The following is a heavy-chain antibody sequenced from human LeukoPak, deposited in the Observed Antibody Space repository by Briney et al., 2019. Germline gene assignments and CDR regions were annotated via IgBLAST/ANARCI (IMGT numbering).Heavy chain of an antibody. CDR1: RFTFDDYA. V-gene: IGHV3-9*01. CDR3: ARVYRRYFDY. Sequence: GGSLRLSCAASRFTFDDYAMHWVRQAPGKGLEWVSGISWNSGSIGYADSVKGRFTISRDNAKNSLYLQMNSLRAEDTAVYYCARVYRRYFDYWGQGTLVTVSS. D-gene: IGHD1-14*01. CDR2: ISWNSGSI. J-gene: IGHJ4*02.